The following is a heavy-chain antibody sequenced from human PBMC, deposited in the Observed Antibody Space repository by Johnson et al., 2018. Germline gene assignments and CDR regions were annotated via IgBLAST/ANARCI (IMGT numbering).Heavy chain of an antibody. CDR1: GFTFGDYA. CDR3: TRGPGIWLPGAFDI. Sequence: EVQLVESGGGLVQXGRSXRLXCTASGFTFGDYAMSWFRQAPGKGLEWVGFIRSKAYGGTTEYAASVKGGFTISRDDSKSIAYLQMNSLKTEDTAVCYCTRGPGIWLPGAFDIWGQGTMVTVSS. D-gene: IGHD5-18*01. J-gene: IGHJ3*02. CDR2: IRSKAYGGTT. V-gene: IGHV3-49*03.